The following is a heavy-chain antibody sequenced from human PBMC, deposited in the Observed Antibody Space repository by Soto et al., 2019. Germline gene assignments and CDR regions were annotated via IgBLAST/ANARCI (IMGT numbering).Heavy chain of an antibody. Sequence: ASVKVSSKASGYTFTSYAMHWVRQAPGQRLEWMGWINAGNGNTKYSQKFQGRVTITRDTSASTAYMELSSLRSEDTAVYYCARFSSWYVFDIWGQGTMVTVSS. CDR3: ARFSSWYVFDI. D-gene: IGHD6-13*01. CDR1: GYTFTSYA. J-gene: IGHJ3*02. V-gene: IGHV1-3*01. CDR2: INAGNGNT.